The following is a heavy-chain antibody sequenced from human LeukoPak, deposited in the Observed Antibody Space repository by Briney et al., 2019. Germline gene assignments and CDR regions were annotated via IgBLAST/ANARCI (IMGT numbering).Heavy chain of an antibody. D-gene: IGHD2-15*01. V-gene: IGHV3-64*01. CDR2: ISSNGGDT. CDR1: GFAFNNYV. CDR3: ARAGRGTLSRYFDY. J-gene: IGHJ4*02. Sequence: GGSLRLSCEASGFAFNNYVMYWVRQAPGKGLEYVSGISSNGGDTYYANSVKGRFTISRDNSKNTLYLQMGRLRVEDMALYYCARAGRGTLSRYFDYWGQGTLVTVS.